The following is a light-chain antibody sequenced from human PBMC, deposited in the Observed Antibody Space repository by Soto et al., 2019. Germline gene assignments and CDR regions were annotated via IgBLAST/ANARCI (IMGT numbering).Light chain of an antibody. J-gene: IGLJ1*01. CDR2: DVS. CDR3: SSYTTSNTYV. CDR1: SSDVGYYHF. Sequence: QSALTQPASESGSPGQWITISCTGTSSDVGYYHFVSWYQHHPGKAPKLLTYDVSNRPSGVSNRFSGSKSGNTASLTISGLQAEDEAYYYCSSYTTSNTYVFGTGTKLTVL. V-gene: IGLV2-14*01.